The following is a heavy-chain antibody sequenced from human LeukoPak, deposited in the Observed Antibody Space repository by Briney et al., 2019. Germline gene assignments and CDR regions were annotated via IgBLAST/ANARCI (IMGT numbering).Heavy chain of an antibody. CDR1: GGTFSSYA. V-gene: IGHV1-69*04. Sequence: SVKVSCKASGGTFSSYAISWVRQAPGQGLEWMGRIIPILGIANYAQKFQGRVTITADKSTSTAYMELSSLRSEDTAVYYCARDLGVTTVQGDTLGYWGQGTLVTVSS. D-gene: IGHD3-10*01. CDR2: IIPILGIA. CDR3: ARDLGVTTVQGDTLGY. J-gene: IGHJ4*02.